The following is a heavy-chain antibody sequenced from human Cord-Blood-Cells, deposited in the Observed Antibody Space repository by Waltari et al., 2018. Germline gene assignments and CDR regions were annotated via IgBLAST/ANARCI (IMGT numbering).Heavy chain of an antibody. D-gene: IGHD3-22*01. CDR3: ATDPRGYYDSSGYCY. CDR2: FDPEDGET. V-gene: IGHV1-24*01. J-gene: IGHJ4*02. CDR1: GYNLTELS. Sequence: QVQLVQSGAEVKKPGASVKVSCTVSGYNLTELSMHCVRQALGKGLEWMGGFDPEDGETIYTQKFQGRVTMTEDTSTDTAYMELSSLRSEDTAVYYCATDPRGYYDSSGYCYWGQGTLVTVSS.